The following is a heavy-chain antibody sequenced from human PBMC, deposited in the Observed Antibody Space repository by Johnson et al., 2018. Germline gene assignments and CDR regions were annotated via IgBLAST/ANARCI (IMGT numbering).Heavy chain of an antibody. CDR3: AKPHSSGPTYYYYYYMDV. J-gene: IGHJ6*03. CDR2: ISGSDGST. Sequence: EVQLLESGGGLVQPGGSLRLSCAASGFTFSSYAMSWVRQAPGKGLEWVSAISGSDGSTYYADSVKGRFTLSRVNSKNTLYLQMHSLRAEDTAVYYCAKPHSSGPTYYYYYYMDVWGKGTTVTVSS. V-gene: IGHV3-23*01. CDR1: GFTFSSYA. D-gene: IGHD6-19*01.